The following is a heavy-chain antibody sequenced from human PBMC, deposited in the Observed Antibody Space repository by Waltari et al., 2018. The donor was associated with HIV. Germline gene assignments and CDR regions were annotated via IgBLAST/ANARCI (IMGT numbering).Heavy chain of an antibody. CDR3: ARGVVAAATPPFGY. V-gene: IGHV3-21*01. CDR2: ISSSSTYI. Sequence: EVQLVESGGGLVKPGGSMRLSCAGSGFTFRGYTLNWVRPAPGKGLWWVSSISSSSTYIYYADSVKGRVTISRDNAKNSLYLQMNSLRAEDTAVYFCARGVVAAATPPFGYWGQGTLVTVSS. CDR1: GFTFRGYT. J-gene: IGHJ4*02. D-gene: IGHD2-15*01.